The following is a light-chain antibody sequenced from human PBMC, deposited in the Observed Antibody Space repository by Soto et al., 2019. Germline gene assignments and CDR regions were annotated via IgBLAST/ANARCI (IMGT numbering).Light chain of an antibody. J-gene: IGKJ5*01. CDR1: QSLLHRNGKNY. V-gene: IGKV2-28*01. Sequence: DIVMTQSPFSLAVTPGESASISCRSSQSLLHRNGKNYLDWYLQKPGQSLQLLIYLGSSRASGVPDRVSGSGSGTDFTLKIDRVEAEDVGIYYCMQGLQSTITFGQGTRLEIK. CDR3: MQGLQSTIT. CDR2: LGS.